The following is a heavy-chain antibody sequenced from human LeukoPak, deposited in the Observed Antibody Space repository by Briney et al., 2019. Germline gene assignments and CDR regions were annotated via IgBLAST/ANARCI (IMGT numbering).Heavy chain of an antibody. V-gene: IGHV3-21*04. CDR2: ISSDTNYI. J-gene: IGHJ4*02. CDR3: GCGGSGSPFDY. CDR1: GFIFSTYA. Sequence: GGSLRLSCAASGFIFSTYAMNWVRQAPGKGLEWVSFISSDTNYIYYADSVKGRFSISRDNAKNSLYLQMDSLRAEDTAVYYCGCGGSGSPFDYWGQGTLVTVSS. D-gene: IGHD3-10*01.